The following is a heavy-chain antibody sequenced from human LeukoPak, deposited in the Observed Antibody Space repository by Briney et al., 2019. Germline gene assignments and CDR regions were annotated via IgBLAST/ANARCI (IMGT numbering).Heavy chain of an antibody. D-gene: IGHD3-3*01. CDR1: GFTFDDYA. CDR2: IYYSGST. Sequence: GSLRLSCAASGFTFDDYAMHWVRQAPGKGLEWIGYIYYSGSTNYNPSLKSRVTISVDTSKNQFSLKLSSVTAADTAVYYCARGMYYDFWSANIVVYFDYWGQGTLVTVSS. V-gene: IGHV4-59*01. J-gene: IGHJ4*02. CDR3: ARGMYYDFWSANIVVYFDY.